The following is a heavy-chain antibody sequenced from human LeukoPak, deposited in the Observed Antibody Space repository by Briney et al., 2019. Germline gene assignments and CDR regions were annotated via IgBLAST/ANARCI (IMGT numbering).Heavy chain of an antibody. CDR3: ASAYYDFWSGYPPPPYYFDY. J-gene: IGHJ4*02. CDR1: GGSISSGGYY. V-gene: IGHV4-31*03. Sequence: SETLSLTCTVSGGSISSGGYYWSWIRQHPGKGLEWIGYIYYSGSTYYNPSLKSRVTISVDTSKNQFSLRLSSVTAVDTAVYYCASAYYDFWSGYPPPPYYFDYWGQGTLVTVSS. CDR2: IYYSGST. D-gene: IGHD3-3*01.